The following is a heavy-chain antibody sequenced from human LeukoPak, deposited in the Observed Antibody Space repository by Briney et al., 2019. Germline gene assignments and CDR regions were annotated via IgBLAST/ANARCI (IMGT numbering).Heavy chain of an antibody. CDR2: ISGSGGST. Sequence: PGGSLRLSCAASGFTFSSYAMSWVRQAPGKGLEWVSAISGSGGSTYYADSVKGRFTISRDNSKSTLYLQMNSLRAEDTAVYYCAKPLRTTVTTALDYWGQGTLVTVSS. J-gene: IGHJ4*02. CDR3: AKPLRTTVTTALDY. CDR1: GFTFSSYA. V-gene: IGHV3-23*01. D-gene: IGHD4-11*01.